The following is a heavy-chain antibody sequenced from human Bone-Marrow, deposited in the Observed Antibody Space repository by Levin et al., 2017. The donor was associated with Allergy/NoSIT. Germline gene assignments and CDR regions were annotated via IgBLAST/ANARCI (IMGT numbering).Heavy chain of an antibody. CDR1: GGSINSPNHY. CDR2: AYYTVTT. V-gene: IGHV4-39*06. J-gene: IGHJ4*02. Sequence: SETLSLTCTVSGGSINSPNHYWAWIRQPPGKGLEWIGSAYYTVTTYYNPSLKSRVTMSTDTSTNQFPLKLFSVIAADTAVYYCARDFTMVRGVTVTGSSADFDYWGQGILVTVAS. D-gene: IGHD3-10*01. CDR3: ARDFTMVRGVTVTGSSADFDY.